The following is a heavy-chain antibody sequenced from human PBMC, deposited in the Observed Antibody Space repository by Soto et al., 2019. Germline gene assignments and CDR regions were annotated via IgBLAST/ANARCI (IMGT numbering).Heavy chain of an antibody. CDR1: GGTFSSSA. J-gene: IGHJ6*02. V-gene: IGHV1-69*01. CDR2: IIPIFGTA. Sequence: QVQLVQSGAEVKKPGSSVKFSCKASGGTFSSSAISWVRQAPGQGLEWMGGIIPIFGTANYAQKFQGRVTITADDSTSTAYMELSSLRSQDTAGYYCARGGNIVVVPAALYYYGMDVWGQGTTGTVSS. CDR3: ARGGNIVVVPAALYYYGMDV. D-gene: IGHD2-2*01.